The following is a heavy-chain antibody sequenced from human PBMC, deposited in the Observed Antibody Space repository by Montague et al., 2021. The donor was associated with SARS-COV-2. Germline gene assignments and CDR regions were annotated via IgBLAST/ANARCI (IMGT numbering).Heavy chain of an antibody. V-gene: IGHV4-39*07. CDR1: RDSIGSHNYF. Sequence: SETLSLTCTVSRDSIGSHNYFWAWIRQPPGKGLEWIGSVDYSGLTFYNPSLESRVTISVDTSKKQFSLKVNSVTAADTAVYYCAKDGEALAWGTFAIWGQGTRVTVSS. D-gene: IGHD3-10*01. CDR3: AKDGEALAWGTFAI. J-gene: IGHJ3*02. CDR2: VDYSGLT.